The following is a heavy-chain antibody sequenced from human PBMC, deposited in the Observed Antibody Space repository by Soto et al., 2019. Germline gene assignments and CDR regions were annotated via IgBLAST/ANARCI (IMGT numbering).Heavy chain of an antibody. Sequence: QVQLVQSGAEVKKPGASVKVSCKASGYTFTSYAMHWVRQAPGQRLEWMGWINAGNGNTKYSQKFQDRVTITRDTSXSXXYIELSSLRSEDTAVYYCARDSLLNVAFSGDQLDYWGQGTLVTVSS. D-gene: IGHD3-3*02. CDR3: ARDSLLNVAFSGDQLDY. J-gene: IGHJ4*02. CDR1: GYTFTSYA. V-gene: IGHV1-3*01. CDR2: INAGNGNT.